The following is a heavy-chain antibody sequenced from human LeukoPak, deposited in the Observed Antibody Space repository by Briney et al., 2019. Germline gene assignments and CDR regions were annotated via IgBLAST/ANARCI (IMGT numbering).Heavy chain of an antibody. D-gene: IGHD1-20*01. CDR1: GYSISSGYY. CDR3: ASISITTSINY. CDR2: IYHRWST. V-gene: IGHV4-38-2*01. Sequence: PSETLSLTCAVSGYSISSGYYWGWIRQPPGKGLEWIGSIYHRWSTYYNPSLKSRVTISVDTSKNQFSLKLSSVTAADTAVYYCASISITTSINYWGQGTLVTVSS. J-gene: IGHJ4*02.